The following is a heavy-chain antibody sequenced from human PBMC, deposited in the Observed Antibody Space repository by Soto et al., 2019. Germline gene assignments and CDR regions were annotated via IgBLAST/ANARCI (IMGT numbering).Heavy chain of an antibody. Sequence: GGSLRLSCAASGFTFSSYAMSWVRQAPGKGLEWVSAISGSGGSTYYADSVKGRFTISRDNSKNTLYLQMNSLRAEDTAVYYCPRGGWHFSRLAPWGQGTLVTVAS. D-gene: IGHD6-19*01. CDR1: GFTFSSYA. J-gene: IGHJ5*02. V-gene: IGHV3-23*01. CDR2: ISGSGGST. CDR3: PRGGWHFSRLAP.